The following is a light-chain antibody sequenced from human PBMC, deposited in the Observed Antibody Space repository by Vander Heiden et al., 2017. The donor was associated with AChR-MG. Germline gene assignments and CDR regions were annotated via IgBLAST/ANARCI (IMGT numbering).Light chain of an antibody. CDR1: RLRSYY. CDR2: GKN. CDR3: HSRDTSGDHLV. J-gene: IGLJ3*02. V-gene: IGLV3-19*01. Sequence: SSELTPDPAVSVALGQTARITCPGDRLRSYYASWYQQKPGKAPILVIYGKNNRPSGIPDRFSGSSSGNTVSLTITGAQAEDEADYYCHSRDTSGDHLVFGGGTKLTVL.